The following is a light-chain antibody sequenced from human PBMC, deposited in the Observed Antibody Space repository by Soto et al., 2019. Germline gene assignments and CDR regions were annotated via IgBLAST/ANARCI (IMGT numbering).Light chain of an antibody. CDR3: QQYNSYSV. J-gene: IGKJ4*01. Sequence: DIQMTQSPSTLSASVGDRVTITCRASQRISSWLAWYQQKPGKAPKLLIYKASTLESGVPSRFSGSGSGTEFTLTISGLQPDVFATYYCQQYNSYSVFGGGTKVEIK. V-gene: IGKV1-5*03. CDR2: KAS. CDR1: QRISSW.